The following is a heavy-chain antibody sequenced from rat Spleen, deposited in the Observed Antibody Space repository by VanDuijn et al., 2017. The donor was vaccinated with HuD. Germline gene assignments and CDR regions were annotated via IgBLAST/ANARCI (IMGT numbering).Heavy chain of an antibody. D-gene: IGHD1-6*01. CDR1: GFTFSNYG. CDR3: ATGPRVLRIDWFAY. Sequence: EVKLVESGGGLVQPGDSLTLSCVASGFTFSNYGMHWIRQAPKKGLEWIAMIYYDSSKMYYADTVKGRFTISRDNSKNTLYLEMNSLRSGDTATYYCATGPRVLRIDWFAYWGQGTLVTVSS. V-gene: IGHV5-54*01. J-gene: IGHJ3*01. CDR2: IYYDSSKM.